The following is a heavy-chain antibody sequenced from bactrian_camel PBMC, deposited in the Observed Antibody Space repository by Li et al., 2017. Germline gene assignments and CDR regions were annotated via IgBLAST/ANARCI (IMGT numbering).Heavy chain of an antibody. CDR2: IDSEGRP. CDR1: VYTSGFWC. V-gene: IGHV3S53*01. J-gene: IGHJ4*01. CDR3: AVKTLRPCDPFQYYNY. Sequence: VQLVESGGGSVQAGGSRRLSCTSNVYTSGFWCMAWFRHGRGKQGEGVATIDSEGRPTYADSVKGRFTISKDNAKKTLYLQMDSLNVEDSAMYYCAVKTLRPCDPFQYYNYWGQGTQVTVS.